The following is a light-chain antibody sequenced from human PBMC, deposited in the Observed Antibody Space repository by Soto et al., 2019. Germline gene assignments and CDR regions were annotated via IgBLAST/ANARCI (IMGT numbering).Light chain of an antibody. CDR2: GTS. CDR3: QQYGSSIT. V-gene: IGKV3-20*01. J-gene: IGKJ5*01. CDR1: QSVRSNY. Sequence: EIVLTQSPGTLSLSPEERATLSCRASQSVRSNYLAWYQQKPGQAPRLLIYGTSSRATGIPDRFSGSGSGTDFTLTISGLEPEDFAVYYCQQYGSSITFGQGTRLEIK.